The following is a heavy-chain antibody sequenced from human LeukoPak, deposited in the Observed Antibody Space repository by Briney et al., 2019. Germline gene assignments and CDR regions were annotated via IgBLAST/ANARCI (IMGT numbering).Heavy chain of an antibody. J-gene: IGHJ4*02. CDR1: GLTLNTYS. D-gene: IGHD3-10*01. CDR2: ISSSSSYI. CDR3: SRAGDYGSGSFRWRHFDY. Sequence: GGSLRLSCAASGLTLNTYSMNWVRQAPGKGLEWVSSISSSSSYIYYADSVKGRFTISRDNSKNTLYLQMNSLRTEDTAVYYCSRAGDYGSGSFRWRHFDYWGQGTLVTVSS. V-gene: IGHV3-21*01.